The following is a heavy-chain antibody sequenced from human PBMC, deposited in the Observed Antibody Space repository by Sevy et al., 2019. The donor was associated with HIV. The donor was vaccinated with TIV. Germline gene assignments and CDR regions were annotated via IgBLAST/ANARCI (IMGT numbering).Heavy chain of an antibody. J-gene: IGHJ4*02. Sequence: GGSLRLSCTASGFTFDDYAMSWFRQAPGKGLEWVGFIRSKAYGGTTEYAASVKGRFTISRDDSKSIAYLQMNSLKTEDTAVYYCTRDSGLYYYDSSGDYDYWGQGTLVTVSS. V-gene: IGHV3-49*03. D-gene: IGHD3-22*01. CDR2: IRSKAYGGTT. CDR3: TRDSGLYYYDSSGDYDY. CDR1: GFTFDDYA.